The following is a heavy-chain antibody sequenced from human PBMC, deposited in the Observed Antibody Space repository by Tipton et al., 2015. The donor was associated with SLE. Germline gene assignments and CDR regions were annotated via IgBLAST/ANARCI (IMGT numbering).Heavy chain of an antibody. CDR2: IKQDGSEK. J-gene: IGHJ4*02. V-gene: IGHV3-7*01. D-gene: IGHD4-11*01. CDR3: APQSKSLDY. CDR1: GFTFSNYW. Sequence: SLRLSCEASGFTFSNYWMSWVRQAPGKGLEWVANIKQDGSEKNYVDSLKGRFTISRDNAKNSLYLEMNSLRAEDTAIYYCAPQSKSLDYWGQGTLVTVSS.